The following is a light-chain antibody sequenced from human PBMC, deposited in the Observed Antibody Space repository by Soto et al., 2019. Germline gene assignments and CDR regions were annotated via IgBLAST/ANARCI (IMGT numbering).Light chain of an antibody. V-gene: IGKV1-33*01. CDR3: QQYDNLPSIT. CDR2: DAS. Sequence: DVQMTQSPSSLSASVGDRVTITCQASQDISRSFNWYQQKPGKAPKLLIYDASDLERGVPSRFSGSGSGTDFTFTISSLQPEDIATYYCQQYDNLPSITFGHGTRLDIK. J-gene: IGKJ5*01. CDR1: QDISRS.